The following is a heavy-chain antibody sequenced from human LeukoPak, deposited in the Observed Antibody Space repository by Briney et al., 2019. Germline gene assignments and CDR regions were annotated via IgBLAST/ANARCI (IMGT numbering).Heavy chain of an antibody. CDR3: ARYDYVWGSYRF. CDR1: GGSISTYY. V-gene: IGHV4-4*07. D-gene: IGHD3-16*02. CDR2: IYTSGST. J-gene: IGHJ4*02. Sequence: PSETLSLTCTVSGGSISTYYWSWIRQPARKGLEWIGHIYTSGSTNYNPSLKSRVTMSVDTSKNQFSLKLSSVTAADTAVYYCARYDYVWGSYRFWGQGTLVTVSS.